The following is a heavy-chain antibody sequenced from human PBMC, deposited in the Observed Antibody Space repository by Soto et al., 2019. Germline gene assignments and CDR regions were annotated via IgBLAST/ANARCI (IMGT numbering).Heavy chain of an antibody. CDR3: ARVGAPYYDFWSGYPVWFDP. CDR2: IYYSGST. J-gene: IGHJ5*02. V-gene: IGHV4-59*01. D-gene: IGHD3-3*01. CDR1: GGSISSYY. Sequence: SETLSLTCTVSGGSISSYYWSWIRQPPGKGLEWIGYIYYSGSTNYNPSLKSRVTISVDTSKNQFSLKLSSVTAADTAVYYCARVGAPYYDFWSGYPVWFDPWGQGTLVTVSS.